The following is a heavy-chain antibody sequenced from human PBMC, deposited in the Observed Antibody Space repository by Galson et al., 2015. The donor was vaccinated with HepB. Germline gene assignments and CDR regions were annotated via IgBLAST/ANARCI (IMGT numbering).Heavy chain of an antibody. V-gene: IGHV3-30*02. Sequence: SLRLSCAASGFTFSSYGMHWVRQAPGKGLEWVAFIRYDGSNKYYADSVKGRFTISRDNSKNTLYLQMNSLRAEDTAVYYCAKNRFAVASCYECYYYGMDVWGQGTTVTVSS. CDR1: GFTFSSYG. D-gene: IGHD2-2*01. CDR3: AKNRFAVASCYECYYYGMDV. CDR2: IRYDGSNK. J-gene: IGHJ6*02.